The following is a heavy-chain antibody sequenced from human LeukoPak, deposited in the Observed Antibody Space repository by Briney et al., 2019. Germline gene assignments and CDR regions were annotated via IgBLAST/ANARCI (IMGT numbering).Heavy chain of an antibody. CDR2: INSDGSST. Sequence: GGSLRLSCAASGFAFSIYWMHWVRQAPGKGLVWVSRINSDGSSTSYADSVKGRFTISRDNAKNTLYLQMNSLTAEDTAVYYCARDEDWSGYYGAFDIWGQGTMVTVSP. CDR1: GFAFSIYW. J-gene: IGHJ3*02. CDR3: ARDEDWSGYYGAFDI. V-gene: IGHV3-74*01. D-gene: IGHD3-3*01.